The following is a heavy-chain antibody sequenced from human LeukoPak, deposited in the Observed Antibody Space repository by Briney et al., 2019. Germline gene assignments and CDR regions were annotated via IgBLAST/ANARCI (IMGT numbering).Heavy chain of an antibody. CDR3: ARRVKGRWLQSLHPALDY. V-gene: IGHV4-34*01. J-gene: IGHJ4*02. Sequence: ASETLSLTCAVYGGSFSGYYWSWIRQPPGKGLEWIGEINHSGSTNYNPSLKSRVTISVDTSKNQFSLKLSSVTAADTAVYYCARRVKGRWLQSLHPALDYWGQGTLVTVSS. D-gene: IGHD5-24*01. CDR2: INHSGST. CDR1: GGSFSGYY.